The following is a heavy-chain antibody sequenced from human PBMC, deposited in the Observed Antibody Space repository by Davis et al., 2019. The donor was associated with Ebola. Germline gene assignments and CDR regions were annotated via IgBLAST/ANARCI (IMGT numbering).Heavy chain of an antibody. Sequence: SVKVSCKASGGTFSSYAISWVRQAPGQGLEWMGGIIPIFGTANYAQKFQGRVTITADESTSTAYMELRSLRSDDTAVYYCARAITMVRPNNWFDPWGQGTLVTVSS. CDR3: ARAITMVRPNNWFDP. CDR1: GGTFSSYA. V-gene: IGHV1-69*13. CDR2: IIPIFGTA. J-gene: IGHJ5*02. D-gene: IGHD3-10*01.